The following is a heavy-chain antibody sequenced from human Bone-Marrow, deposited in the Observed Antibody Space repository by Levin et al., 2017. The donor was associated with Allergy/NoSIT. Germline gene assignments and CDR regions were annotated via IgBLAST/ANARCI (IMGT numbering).Heavy chain of an antibody. J-gene: IGHJ6*02. CDR3: ARGRASDRPYYYYGMDV. Sequence: GESLKISCAASGFTFSSYEMNWVRQAPGKGLEWVSYISSSGSTIYYADSVKGRFTISRDNAKNSLYLQMNSLRAEDTAVYYCARGRASDRPYYYYGMDVWGQGTTVTVSS. CDR2: ISSSGSTI. D-gene: IGHD6-6*01. V-gene: IGHV3-48*03. CDR1: GFTFSSYE.